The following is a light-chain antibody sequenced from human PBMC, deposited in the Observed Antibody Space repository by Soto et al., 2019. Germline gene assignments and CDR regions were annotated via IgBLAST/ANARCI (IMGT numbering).Light chain of an antibody. CDR3: QQDNTWPQT. CDR2: GAS. J-gene: IGKJ1*01. V-gene: IGKV3-15*01. Sequence: EIVMTQSPATLSVSPGEGATLSCRASQSVSSKLASYQQKPGQAPRLLIGGASTRATGIPARISSSGSGTEFTLISSSLQSEDSAVYYCQQDNTWPQTFGRGTKVDIK. CDR1: QSVSSK.